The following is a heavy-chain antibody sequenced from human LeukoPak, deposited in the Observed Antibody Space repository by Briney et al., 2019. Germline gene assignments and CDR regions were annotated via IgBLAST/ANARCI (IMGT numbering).Heavy chain of an antibody. D-gene: IGHD6-19*01. J-gene: IGHJ6*02. CDR3: ARGKGWYYYYGMDV. CDR2: IWYDGSNK. Sequence: GGSLRLSWAASGFSISSYGMHWVRQAASNVLGWVAVIWYDGSNKYYADSVKGRFTISRDNSKNTLYLQMNSLRAEDTAVYYCARGKGWYYYYGMDVWGQGTTVTVSS. V-gene: IGHV3-33*01. CDR1: GFSISSYG.